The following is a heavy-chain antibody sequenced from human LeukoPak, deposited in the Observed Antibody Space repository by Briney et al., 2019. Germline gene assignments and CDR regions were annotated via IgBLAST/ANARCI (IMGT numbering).Heavy chain of an antibody. CDR3: ARRTVTIVSNWFDP. Sequence: SSQTLSLTCTVSGGSISSGDYYWSWIRQPPGKGLEWIGYIYYSGSTYYNPSLKSRVTISVDTSKNQFSLKLSSVTAADTAVYYCARRTVTIVSNWFDPWGQGTLVTVSS. CDR1: GGSISSGDYY. D-gene: IGHD4-11*01. CDR2: IYYSGST. V-gene: IGHV4-30-4*01. J-gene: IGHJ5*02.